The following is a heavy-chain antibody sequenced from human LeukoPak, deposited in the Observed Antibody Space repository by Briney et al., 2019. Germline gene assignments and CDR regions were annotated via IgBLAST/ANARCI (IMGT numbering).Heavy chain of an antibody. J-gene: IGHJ3*02. CDR2: ISSSSSYI. Sequence: PGGSLRLSCAASGFTFSSYSMNWVSQAPGKGLEWVSSISSSSSYIYYADSVKGRFTISRDNAKNSLYLQMNSLRAEDTAVYYCARVFRPSLTVFIIRGAFDIWGQGTMVTVSS. V-gene: IGHV3-21*01. CDR1: GFTFSSYS. CDR3: ARVFRPSLTVFIIRGAFDI. D-gene: IGHD3-3*01.